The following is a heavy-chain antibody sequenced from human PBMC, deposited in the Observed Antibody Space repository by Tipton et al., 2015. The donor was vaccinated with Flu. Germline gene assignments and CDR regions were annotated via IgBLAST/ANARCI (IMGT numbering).Heavy chain of an antibody. CDR3: ARDPSSSGWYSPHYYYYGMDV. CDR1: GYTFTSYD. V-gene: IGHV1-8*01. J-gene: IGHJ6*02. Sequence: QLVQSGAEVKKPGASVKVSCKASGYTFTSYDINWVRQATGQGLEWVGWMNPNSGNTGYAQKFQGRATMTRNTSISTAYMELSSLRSEDTAVYYCARDPSSSGWYSPHYYYYGMDVWGQGTTVTVSS. D-gene: IGHD6-19*01. CDR2: MNPNSGNT.